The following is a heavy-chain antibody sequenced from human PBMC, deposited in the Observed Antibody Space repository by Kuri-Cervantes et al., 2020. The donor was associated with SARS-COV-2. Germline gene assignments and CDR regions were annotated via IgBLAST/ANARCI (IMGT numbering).Heavy chain of an antibody. CDR3: ASPPLFSDSSGYFLY. D-gene: IGHD3-22*01. CDR1: GFTFSGHW. CDR2: INPDGSYT. V-gene: IGHV3-74*01. J-gene: IGHJ4*02. Sequence: ETLSLTCAASGFTFSGHWIHWVRQAPGKGLVWVSRINPDGSYTNNADSVKGRFTISRDNAKNSLYLQMNSLRAEDTAVYYCASPPLFSDSSGYFLYWGQGTLVTVSS.